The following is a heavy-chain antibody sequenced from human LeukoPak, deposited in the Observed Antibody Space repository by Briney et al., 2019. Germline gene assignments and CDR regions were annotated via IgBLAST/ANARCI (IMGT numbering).Heavy chain of an antibody. CDR2: INPSGGST. J-gene: IGHJ4*02. V-gene: IGHV1-46*03. Sequence: ASVKVSCKASGYTFTDSYIHWVRRAPGQGLEWMGIINPSGGSTNYAQKFQGRVTMTRDTSTSTVYMELYSLRSEDTAVYYCASPEVGYWGQGTLVTVSS. CDR3: ASPEVGY. D-gene: IGHD2-15*01. CDR1: GYTFTDSY.